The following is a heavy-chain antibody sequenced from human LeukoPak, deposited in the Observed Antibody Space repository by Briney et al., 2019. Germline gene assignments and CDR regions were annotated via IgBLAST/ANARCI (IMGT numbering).Heavy chain of an antibody. CDR3: ARGRIKYCSGGSCYSGSGWFDP. J-gene: IGHJ5*02. D-gene: IGHD2-15*01. CDR2: INHSGST. Sequence: SETLSLTCAVYGGSFSGYYWSWIRQPPGKGLEWIGEINHSGSTNYNPSLKSRVTISVDTSKNQFSLKLSSVTAADTAVHYCARGRIKYCSGGSCYSGSGWFDPWGQGTLVTVSS. V-gene: IGHV4-34*01. CDR1: GGSFSGYY.